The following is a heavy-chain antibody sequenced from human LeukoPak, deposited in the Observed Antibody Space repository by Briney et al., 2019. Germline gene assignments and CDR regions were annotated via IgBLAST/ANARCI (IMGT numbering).Heavy chain of an antibody. J-gene: IGHJ4*02. V-gene: IGHV1-69*13. D-gene: IGHD5-12*01. CDR2: IIPIFGTA. CDR3: ARERLSGEFAY. CDR1: GGTFSSYA. Sequence: ASVKVSCKASGGTFSSYAISWVRQAPGQGLEWMGGIIPIFGTANYAQKFQGRVTITADESTSTAYMELSRLTSDDTAVYYCARERLSGEFAYWGQGTLVTVSS.